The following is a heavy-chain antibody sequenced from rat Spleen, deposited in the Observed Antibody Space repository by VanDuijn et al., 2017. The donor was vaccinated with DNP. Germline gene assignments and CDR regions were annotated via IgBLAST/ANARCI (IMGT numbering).Heavy chain of an antibody. V-gene: IGHV5S13*01. CDR2: ISTGGGNT. J-gene: IGHJ1*01. CDR3: ARRGQLPYWYFDF. D-gene: IGHD1-10*01. Sequence: EVQLVESGGGLVQPGRSLKLSCAASGFTFSNYDMAWVRQAPTKGLEWVAYISTGGGNTYYRDSVKGRLTISRDNAKNTQYLQMDSLRSEDTATYYCARRGQLPYWYFDFWGPGTMVTVSS. CDR1: GFTFSNYD.